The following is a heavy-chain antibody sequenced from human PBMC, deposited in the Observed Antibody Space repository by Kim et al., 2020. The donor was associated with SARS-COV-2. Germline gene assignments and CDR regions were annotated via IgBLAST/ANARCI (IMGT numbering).Heavy chain of an antibody. J-gene: IGHJ6*03. CDR1: GGSFSGYY. V-gene: IGHV4-34*01. CDR3: ATGTQQWRSRHYYYYMDV. D-gene: IGHD6-19*01. CDR2: INHSGST. Sequence: SETLSLTCAVYGGSFSGYYWSWIRQPPGKGLEWIGEINHSGSTKYNPSLKSRVTISVDTSKNQFSLKLISVTAADKAVYYYATGTQQWRSRHYYYYMDV.